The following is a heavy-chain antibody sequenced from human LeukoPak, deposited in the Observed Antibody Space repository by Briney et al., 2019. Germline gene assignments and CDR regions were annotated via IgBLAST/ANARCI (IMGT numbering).Heavy chain of an antibody. D-gene: IGHD1-7*01. CDR2: FDPEDGET. Sequence: ASVKVSCKVSGYTLTELSMHWVRQAPGKGLEWMGGFDPEDGETIYAQKFQGRVTMTEDTSTDTAYMELSSLRSEDTAVYYCATLLRRDELELLYWFDPWGQGTLVTVSS. CDR1: GYTLTELS. CDR3: ATLLRRDELELLYWFDP. J-gene: IGHJ5*02. V-gene: IGHV1-24*01.